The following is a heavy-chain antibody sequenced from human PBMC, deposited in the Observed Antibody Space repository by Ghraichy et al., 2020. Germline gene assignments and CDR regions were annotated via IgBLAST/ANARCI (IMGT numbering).Heavy chain of an antibody. CDR3: AKVKVVPRGAFDI. CDR2: ISGSGGNT. V-gene: IGHV3-23*01. J-gene: IGHJ3*02. D-gene: IGHD2-2*01. CDR1: GFTFSIYA. Sequence: GGSLRLSCAASGFTFSIYAMSWVRQAPGKGLEWVSTISGSGGNTDYADSVKGRFTISRDNSKNTLYLQMNSLRAEDTAVYYCAKVKVVPRGAFDIWGQGTMVTVSS.